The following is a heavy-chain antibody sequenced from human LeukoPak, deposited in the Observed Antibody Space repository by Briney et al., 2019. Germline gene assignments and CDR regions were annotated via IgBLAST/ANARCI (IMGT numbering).Heavy chain of an antibody. J-gene: IGHJ4*02. Sequence: PSETLSLTCTVSGGSISSSTYYWGWIRQPPGKGLEWIGSVDDSGSAYYNPALKSRVTISVDTFKNQFSLKLTSVTAADAAVYYCARVEYDSRRQYYSFDQWGQGTLVTVSS. CDR3: ARVEYDSRRQYYSFDQ. CDR2: VDDSGSA. D-gene: IGHD3-22*01. V-gene: IGHV4-39*07. CDR1: GGSISSSTYY.